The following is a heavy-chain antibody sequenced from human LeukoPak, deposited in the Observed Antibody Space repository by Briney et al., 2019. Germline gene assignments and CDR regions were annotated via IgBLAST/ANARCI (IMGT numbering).Heavy chain of an antibody. Sequence: GGSLRLSCAASGFTFSSYSMNWVRQAPGKGLEGVSSISSSSSYIYYADSVKGRFTISRDNAKNSLYLQMNSLRAEDTAVYYCASFIVVVPAAIGYYYYGMDVWGKGTTVTVSS. CDR2: ISSSSSYI. D-gene: IGHD2-2*02. CDR1: GFTFSSYS. CDR3: ASFIVVVPAAIGYYYYGMDV. J-gene: IGHJ6*04. V-gene: IGHV3-21*01.